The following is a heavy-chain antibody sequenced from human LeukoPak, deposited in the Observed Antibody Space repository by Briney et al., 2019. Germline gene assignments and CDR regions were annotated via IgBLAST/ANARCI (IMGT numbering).Heavy chain of an antibody. J-gene: IGHJ4*02. Sequence: GESLKISCKGSGYSFTSYWIGRVRQMPGKGLEWVGIIYPGDSDTRYSPSFQGQVTISADKSISTAYLQWSSLKASDTAMYYCARRSGSYFGTSDYWGQGTPVTVSS. V-gene: IGHV5-51*01. D-gene: IGHD1-26*01. CDR2: IYPGDSDT. CDR3: ARRSGSYFGTSDY. CDR1: GYSFTSYW.